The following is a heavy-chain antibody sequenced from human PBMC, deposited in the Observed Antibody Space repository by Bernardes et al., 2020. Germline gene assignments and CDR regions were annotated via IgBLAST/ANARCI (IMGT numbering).Heavy chain of an antibody. J-gene: IGHJ3*02. CDR2: ISSSSSYI. CDR1: GFTFSSYS. D-gene: IGHD3-3*01. V-gene: IGHV3-21*01. CDR3: ARDRERITIFGVVTIEAFDI. Sequence: GGSLRLSCAASGFTFSSYSMNWVRQAPGKWLEWVSSISSSSSYIYYADSVKGRFTISRDNAKNSLYLQMNSLRAEDTAVYYCARDRERITIFGVVTIEAFDIWGQGTMVTVSS.